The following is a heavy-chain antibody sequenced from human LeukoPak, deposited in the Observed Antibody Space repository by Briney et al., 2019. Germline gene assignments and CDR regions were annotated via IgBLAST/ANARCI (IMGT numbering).Heavy chain of an antibody. Sequence: ASVKVSCKASGYTLTAYYIHWVRQAPGQGLEWMGWFNPNSGGTNYAQEFQGRVTMTRDTSISTAYMELSRLRSDDPAVYYCAREYYFDNSGYYGVGDYWGQGTLVTVSS. V-gene: IGHV1-2*02. CDR1: GYTLTAYY. CDR2: FNPNSGGT. CDR3: AREYYFDNSGYYGVGDY. J-gene: IGHJ4*02. D-gene: IGHD3-22*01.